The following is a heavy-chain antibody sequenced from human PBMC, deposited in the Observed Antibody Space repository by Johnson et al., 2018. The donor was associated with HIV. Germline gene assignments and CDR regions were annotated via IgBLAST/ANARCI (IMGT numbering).Heavy chain of an antibody. CDR1: GFTFSDYY. CDR3: AREMGWEDAFDI. D-gene: IGHD6-19*01. Sequence: QVQLVESGGGLVQPGGSLRLSCAASGFTFSDYYMTWIRQAPGKGLEWISYISWSGRTIYYADSVKGRFTISRDKAKNSLYLQMNSMRAEDTAVSYCAREMGWEDAFDIWGQGTMVTVSS. CDR2: ISWSGRTI. J-gene: IGHJ3*02. V-gene: IGHV3-11*04.